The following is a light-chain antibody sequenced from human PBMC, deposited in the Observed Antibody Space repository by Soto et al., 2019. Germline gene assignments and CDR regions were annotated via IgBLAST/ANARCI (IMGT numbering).Light chain of an antibody. CDR2: EDS. Sequence: QSALTQPASVSGSPGQSITISCTGTSSDVGGYNYVSWYQQHPGKAPKLMIYEDSNRPSGVSNRVSGSKSGNTASLTISGLQAEDEYDYYCSSYTSSSTGVFGTGTKLTVL. CDR1: SSDVGGYNY. V-gene: IGLV2-14*01. J-gene: IGLJ1*01. CDR3: SSYTSSSTGV.